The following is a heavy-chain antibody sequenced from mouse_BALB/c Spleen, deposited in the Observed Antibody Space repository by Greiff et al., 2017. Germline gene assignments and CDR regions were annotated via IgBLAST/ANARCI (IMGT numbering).Heavy chain of an antibody. J-gene: IGHJ3*01. Sequence: EVQLQESGPGLVKPSQSLSLTCTVTGYSITSDYAWNWIRQFPGNKLEWMGYISYSGSTSYNPSLKSRISITRDTSKNQFFLQLNSVTTEDTATYYCASSGTTEFAYWGQGTLVTVSA. CDR1: GYSITSDYA. V-gene: IGHV3-2*02. CDR3: ASSGTTEFAY. CDR2: ISYSGST. D-gene: IGHD1-1*01.